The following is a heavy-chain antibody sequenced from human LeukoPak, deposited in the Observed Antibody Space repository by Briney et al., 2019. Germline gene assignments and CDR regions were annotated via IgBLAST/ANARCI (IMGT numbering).Heavy chain of an antibody. CDR1: GFTFSTHS. Sequence: GGSLRLSCAASGFTFSTHSMNWVRQAPGKGLEWVSYISSSSSTIYYADSVKGRFTISRDNAKNSLYLQMNSLRAEDTAVYYCARGSTYYDSSGQVPFDYWGQGTLVTVSS. CDR2: ISSSSSTI. CDR3: ARGSTYYDSSGQVPFDY. J-gene: IGHJ4*02. D-gene: IGHD3-22*01. V-gene: IGHV3-48*01.